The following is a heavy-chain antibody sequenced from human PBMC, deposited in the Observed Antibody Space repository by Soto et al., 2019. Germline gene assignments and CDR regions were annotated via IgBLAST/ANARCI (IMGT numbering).Heavy chain of an antibody. CDR1: GGTFSSYT. Sequence: GASVKVSCKASGGTFSSYTISWVRQAPGQGLEWMGRIIPILGIANYAQKFQGRVTITADKSTSTAYMELSSLRSEDTAVYYCARGGMEQQLVLGNWFDLWGQGTRVTVSS. J-gene: IGHJ5*02. CDR3: ARGGMEQQLVLGNWFDL. D-gene: IGHD6-13*01. V-gene: IGHV1-69*02. CDR2: IIPILGIA.